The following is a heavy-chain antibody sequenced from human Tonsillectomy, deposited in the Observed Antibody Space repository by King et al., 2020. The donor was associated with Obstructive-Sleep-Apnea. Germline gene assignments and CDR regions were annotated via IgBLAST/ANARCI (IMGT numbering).Heavy chain of an antibody. CDR1: GFTFSNYG. V-gene: IGHV3-30*03. CDR2: ISYDGGDK. Sequence: QLVQSGGGVVQPGRSLRLSCAASGFTFSNYGLHWVRQAPGKGLEWVAVISYDGGDKYYADSVKGRFTISRANSKNTLYLQMNSLRPEDTAVYYCSCGYTPGYWGQGTLVTVSS. CDR3: SCGYTPGY. D-gene: IGHD5-12*01. J-gene: IGHJ4*02.